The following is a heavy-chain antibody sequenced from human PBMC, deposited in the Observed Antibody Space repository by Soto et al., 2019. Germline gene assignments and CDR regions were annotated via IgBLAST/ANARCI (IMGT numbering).Heavy chain of an antibody. J-gene: IGHJ6*02. Sequence: GASVKVSCKASGYTFTSYYMHWVRQAPGQGLEWMGIINPSGGSTSYAQKFQGRVTMTRDTSTSTVYMELSSLRSKDTAVYYCARDAMDRPDYYYGMDVWGQGTT. CDR2: INPSGGST. CDR1: GYTFTSYY. CDR3: ARDAMDRPDYYYGMDV. V-gene: IGHV1-46*01.